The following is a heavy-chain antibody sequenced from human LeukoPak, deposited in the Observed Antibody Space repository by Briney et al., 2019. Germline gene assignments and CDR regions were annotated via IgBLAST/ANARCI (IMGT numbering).Heavy chain of an antibody. CDR3: ARDTPLIGYSSARSRNSFDY. CDR2: LSGGSRGT. Sequence: GGSLRLSCAASGFTFSSYGMSWVRQAPGKGLEWASTLSGGSRGTYYANSVMGRFTISRDNSNNMVYLQINSLRAEDTAVYYCARDTPLIGYSSARSRNSFDYWGQGTLVTVSS. CDR1: GFTFSSYG. V-gene: IGHV3-23*01. D-gene: IGHD6-19*01. J-gene: IGHJ4*02.